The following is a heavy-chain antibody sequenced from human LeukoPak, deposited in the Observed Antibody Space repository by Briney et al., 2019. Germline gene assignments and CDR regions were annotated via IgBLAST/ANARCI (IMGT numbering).Heavy chain of an antibody. CDR2: IKQDGSEK. V-gene: IGHV3-7*01. CDR3: ARDRPYYYGLGTMAYGY. J-gene: IGHJ4*02. CDR1: GFTFSIYW. Sequence: GGSLRLSCAASGFTFSIYWMSWVRQAPGKGLEWVANIKQDGSEKYYVDSVKGRLTISRDNAKKSLYLQMNSLRAEDTAVYYCARDRPYYYGLGTMAYGYWGQGTLVTVSS. D-gene: IGHD3-10*01.